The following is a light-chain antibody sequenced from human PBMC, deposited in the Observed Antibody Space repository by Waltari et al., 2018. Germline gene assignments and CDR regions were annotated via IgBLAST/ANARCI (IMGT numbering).Light chain of an antibody. CDR3: QQYYSTPRT. J-gene: IGKJ1*01. CDR2: WAS. CDR1: QSVLYSSNNKHY. Sequence: DIVMTQSPDSLAVSLGERATINYKSSQSVLYSSNNKHYLAWYQQKPGQPPKLLIYWASTRESGVPDRFSGSGSGTEFTLTISSLQAEDVAVYYCQQYYSTPRTFGQGTKVEIK. V-gene: IGKV4-1*01.